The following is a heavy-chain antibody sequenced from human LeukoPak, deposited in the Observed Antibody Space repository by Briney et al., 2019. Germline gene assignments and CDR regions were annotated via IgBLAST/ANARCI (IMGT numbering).Heavy chain of an antibody. J-gene: IGHJ4*02. Sequence: GGSLRFSGPASGFTFSSWVMSGLRQPPGKGLGWVSIITAGGGSTYYGDSVKGRFTISRDNSKNTLYLQLNSLRADDTAVYYCAKDLPGITIFGALHYWGQGALVTVS. D-gene: IGHD3-3*01. CDR3: AKDLPGITIFGALHY. V-gene: IGHV3-23*01. CDR1: GFTFSSWV. CDR2: ITAGGGST.